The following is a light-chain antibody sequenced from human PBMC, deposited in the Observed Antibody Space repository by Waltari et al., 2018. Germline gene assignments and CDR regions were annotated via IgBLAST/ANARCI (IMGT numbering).Light chain of an antibody. Sequence: QSALTQPASVSGSPGQSITISCTGTRSDVGGYNYVSWYQQHPGKAPKLMIYYVSNRPSGVSNRFSGSKSGNTASLTISGLQAEDEADYYCSSYTSSSTPVFGGGTKLTVL. J-gene: IGLJ2*01. CDR1: RSDVGGYNY. CDR2: YVS. CDR3: SSYTSSSTPV. V-gene: IGLV2-14*03.